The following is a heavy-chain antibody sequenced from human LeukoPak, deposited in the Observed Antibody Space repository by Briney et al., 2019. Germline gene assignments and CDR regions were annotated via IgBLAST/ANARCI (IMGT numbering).Heavy chain of an antibody. J-gene: IGHJ4*02. CDR3: ARDRQAITIFGVVKYYFDY. D-gene: IGHD3-3*01. V-gene: IGHV1-2*02. Sequence: ASVKVSCKVSGYTLTELSMHWVRQAPGKGLEWMGWINPNSGGTNYAQKFQGRVTMTRDTSISTAYMELSRLRSDDTAVYYCARDRQAITIFGVVKYYFDYWGQGTLVTVSS. CDR2: INPNSGGT. CDR1: GYTLTELS.